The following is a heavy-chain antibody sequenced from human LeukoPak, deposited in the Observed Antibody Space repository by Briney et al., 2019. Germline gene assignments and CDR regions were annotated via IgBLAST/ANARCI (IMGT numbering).Heavy chain of an antibody. CDR3: VGESVVTAPPPVY. J-gene: IGHJ4*02. V-gene: IGHV4-34*01. D-gene: IGHD2-21*02. CDR1: VGSLRCLF. CDR2: INHSGST. Sequence: PSETLSPTRALYVGSLRCLFWSLVRQPPGKGLEWIGDINHSGSTNYNPSLKSRVTISVATSKSHFSLKLSSVTAADPAVYYCVGESVVTAPPPVYWGGGTLVTVSS.